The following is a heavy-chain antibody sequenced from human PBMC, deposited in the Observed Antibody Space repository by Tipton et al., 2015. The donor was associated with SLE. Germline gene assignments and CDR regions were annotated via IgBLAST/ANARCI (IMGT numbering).Heavy chain of an antibody. CDR3: ARDRPGYYDSSGYSD. D-gene: IGHD3-22*01. Sequence: SLRLSCAASGFTVGSDYMSWVRQAPGKGLEWVSSISSSSSYIYYADSVKGRFTISRDNAKNSLYLQMNSLRAEDTAVYYCARDRPGYYDSSGYSDWGQGTLVTVSS. CDR1: GFTVGSDY. CDR2: ISSSSSYI. J-gene: IGHJ4*02. V-gene: IGHV3-21*03.